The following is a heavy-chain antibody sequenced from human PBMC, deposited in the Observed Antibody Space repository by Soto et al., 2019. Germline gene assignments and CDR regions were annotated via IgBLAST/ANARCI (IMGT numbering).Heavy chain of an antibody. CDR1: GFTFSSYS. D-gene: IGHD6-6*01. V-gene: IGHV3-48*01. Sequence: GGSLRLSCAASGFTFSSYSMNWVRQAPGKGLEWVSYISSSSSTIYYADSVKGRFTISRDNAKNSLYLQMNSLRAEDTAVYYCARDQALTSSSSFGSNNWFDPWGQGTLVTVSS. CDR3: ARDQALTSSSSFGSNNWFDP. J-gene: IGHJ5*02. CDR2: ISSSSSTI.